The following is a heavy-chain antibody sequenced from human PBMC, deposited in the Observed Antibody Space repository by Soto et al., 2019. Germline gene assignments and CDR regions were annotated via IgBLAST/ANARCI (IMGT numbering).Heavy chain of an antibody. D-gene: IGHD3-3*01. CDR2: IYSGGST. J-gene: IGHJ4*02. Sequence: GGSLRLSCAASGFTFSSNYMSWVRQAPGKGLEWVSVIYSGGSTYYADSVKGRFTISRDNSKNTLYLQMNSLRAEDTAVYYCARLRFLEWLFGVHARDYWGQGTLVTVSS. V-gene: IGHV3-66*01. CDR1: GFTFSSNY. CDR3: ARLRFLEWLFGVHARDY.